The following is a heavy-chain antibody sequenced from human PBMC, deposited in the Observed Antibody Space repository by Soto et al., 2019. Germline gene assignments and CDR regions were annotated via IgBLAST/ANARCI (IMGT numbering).Heavy chain of an antibody. Sequence: QVQLVQSGAEVKKPGASVKVSCKASGYSFTVYYMNWVRQAPGQGLEWMGWINPNSGGTNYAQKFQGWVTMTRDTASRPAYREVSRLRTDDKAVYYCAITREDIVVVSDGNDAFDIWGQGTKVTVSS. CDR1: GYSFTVYY. CDR2: INPNSGGT. CDR3: AITREDIVVVSDGNDAFDI. J-gene: IGHJ3*02. D-gene: IGHD2-2*01. V-gene: IGHV1-2*04.